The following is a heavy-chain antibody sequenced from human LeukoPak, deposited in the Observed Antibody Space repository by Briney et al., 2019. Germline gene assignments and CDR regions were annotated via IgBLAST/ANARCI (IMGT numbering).Heavy chain of an antibody. CDR1: GGSFSGYY. D-gene: IGHD5-18*01. CDR2: INHSGST. V-gene: IGHV4-34*01. CDR3: ARHLSGITGYTYGRGIDY. J-gene: IGHJ4*02. Sequence: TASETLSLTCAVYGGSFSGYYWSWIRQPPGKGLEWIGEINHSGSTNYNPSLKSRVTISVDTSKNQFSLKLSSVTAADTAVYYCARHLSGITGYTYGRGIDYWGQGTLLTVSS.